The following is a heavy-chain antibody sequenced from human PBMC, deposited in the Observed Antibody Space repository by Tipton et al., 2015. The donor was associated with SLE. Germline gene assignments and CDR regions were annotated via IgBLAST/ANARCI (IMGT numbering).Heavy chain of an antibody. V-gene: IGHV3-48*03. D-gene: IGHD1-26*01. CDR1: GFTFSSYE. CDR3: ARQGVSGGYDY. Sequence: GSLRLSCAASGFTFSSYEMNWVRQAPGKGLEWVSYISSSGSTIYYADSVKGRFTISRDNAKNSLYLQMNSLRAEDTAVYYCARQGVSGGYDYWGQGTLVTVSS. CDR2: ISSSGSTI. J-gene: IGHJ4*02.